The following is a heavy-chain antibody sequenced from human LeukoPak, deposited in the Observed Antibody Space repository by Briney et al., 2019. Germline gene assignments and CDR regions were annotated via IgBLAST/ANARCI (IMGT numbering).Heavy chain of an antibody. V-gene: IGHV4-34*01. J-gene: IGHJ2*01. CDR2: ISHTGRT. D-gene: IGHD6-25*01. CDR1: DGPFSSFY. Sequence: SETLSLTCAVYDGPFSSFYWTWIRQPPGKGLEWIGEISHTGRTNYNPSLKSRVTISVDTSKNPFSLHLTSVTAADTAMYYCARGVSIAARYLDLWGRGTLVAVSS. CDR3: ARGVSIAARYLDL.